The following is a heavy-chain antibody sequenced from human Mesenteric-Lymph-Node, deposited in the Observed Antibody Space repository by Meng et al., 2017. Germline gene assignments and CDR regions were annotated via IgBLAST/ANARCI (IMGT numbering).Heavy chain of an antibody. CDR1: GFTFSSYG. D-gene: IGHD3-10*01. J-gene: IGHJ4*02. CDR3: ARERYYYGLGNRLYYFDY. CDR2: IWYDGSNK. Sequence: GESLKISCAASGFTFSSYGMHWVRQAPGKGLEWVAVIWYDGSNKYYADSVKGRFTISRGNSKNTLYLQMNSLRAEDTAVYYCARERYYYGLGNRLYYFDYWGQGTLVTVSS. V-gene: IGHV3-33*01.